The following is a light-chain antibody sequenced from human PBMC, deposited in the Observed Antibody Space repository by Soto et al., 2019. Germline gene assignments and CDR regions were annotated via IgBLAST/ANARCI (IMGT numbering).Light chain of an antibody. Sequence: DIQLTQSPSTLSASLGYRVTITCRASQTISRWLAWYQQKPGKAPKLLIYDASSLESGVPSRFSGSGSGTEFTVTISSLQSDDIATYFCQQYTSYLTFGQGTKADIK. J-gene: IGKJ1*01. CDR3: QQYTSYLT. CDR1: QTISRW. CDR2: DAS. V-gene: IGKV1-5*01.